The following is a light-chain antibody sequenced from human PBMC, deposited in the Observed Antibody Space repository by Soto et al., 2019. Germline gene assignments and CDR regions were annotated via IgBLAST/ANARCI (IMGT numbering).Light chain of an antibody. V-gene: IGLV2-18*02. CDR3: NSYTGSSTYV. CDR1: SSDVGSYNR. Sequence: QSALTQPPSVSGSPGRSVAISCTGASSDVGSYNRVSWYQQPPGAAPKLMIYEVSNRPSGVPDRFSGSKSGNTASLTISGLQAEDEADYYCNSYTGSSTYVFGTGTKANVL. J-gene: IGLJ1*01. CDR2: EVS.